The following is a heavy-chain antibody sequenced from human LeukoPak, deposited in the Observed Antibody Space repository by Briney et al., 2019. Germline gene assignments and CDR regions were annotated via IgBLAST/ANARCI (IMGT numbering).Heavy chain of an antibody. J-gene: IGHJ4*02. CDR3: AKDPSGYSSSWRREPLYYFDY. D-gene: IGHD6-13*01. CDR1: GFTFSSYA. V-gene: IGHV3-23*01. CDR2: ISGSGGST. Sequence: GGSLRLSCAASGFTFSSYAMSWVRQAPGKGLEWVSAISGSGGSTYYADSVKGRFTISRDNSKNTLYLQMNSLRAEDTAVYYCAKDPSGYSSSWRREPLYYFDYWGQGTLVTVSS.